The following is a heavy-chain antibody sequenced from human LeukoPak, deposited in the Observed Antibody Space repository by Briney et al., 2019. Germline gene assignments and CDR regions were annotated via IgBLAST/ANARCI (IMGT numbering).Heavy chain of an antibody. Sequence: GGSLRLSCAASGFSFSSHAMNWVRQAPGRGLEWVSSISVSGGITYYADSVRGRFTISRDDSRNTFSLQLNSLRVDDTALYYCAKDASRHGSSTWFYFDRWGQGILVSVSS. CDR3: AKDASRHGSSTWFYFDR. CDR1: GFSFSSHA. V-gene: IGHV3-23*01. CDR2: ISVSGGIT. J-gene: IGHJ4*02. D-gene: IGHD6-13*01.